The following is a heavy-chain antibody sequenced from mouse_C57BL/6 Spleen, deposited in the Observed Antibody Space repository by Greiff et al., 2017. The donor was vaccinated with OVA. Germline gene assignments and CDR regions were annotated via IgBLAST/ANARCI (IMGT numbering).Heavy chain of an antibody. CDR3: ATHYYGSLFDD. Sequence: QVQLQQSGAELVKPGASVTLSCKASGYTFTSYWMQWVKQRPGQGLEWIGEIDPSDSYTNYNQKFKGKAILTVDTSSSTDYMPLSSLTSEVSEFYYCATHYYGSLFDDWGQGTTLTVSS. V-gene: IGHV1-50*01. CDR2: IDPSDSYT. CDR1: GYTFTSYW. J-gene: IGHJ2*01. D-gene: IGHD1-1*01.